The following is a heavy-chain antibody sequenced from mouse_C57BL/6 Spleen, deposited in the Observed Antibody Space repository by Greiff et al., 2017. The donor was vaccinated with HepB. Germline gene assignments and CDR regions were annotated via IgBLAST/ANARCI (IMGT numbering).Heavy chain of an antibody. CDR3: ARYQYYGSSPFFDY. CDR2: IYPGDGDT. CDR1: GYAFSSSW. J-gene: IGHJ2*01. Sequence: VQLQQSGPELVKPGASVKISCKASGYAFSSSWMNWVKQRPGKGLEWIGRIYPGDGDTNYNGKFKGKAYMQLSSLTSEDSAVYFCARYQYYGSSPFFDYWGQGTTLTVSS. D-gene: IGHD1-1*01. V-gene: IGHV1-82*01.